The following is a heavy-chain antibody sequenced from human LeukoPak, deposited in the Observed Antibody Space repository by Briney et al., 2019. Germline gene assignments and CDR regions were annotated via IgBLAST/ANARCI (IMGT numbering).Heavy chain of an antibody. CDR2: INPNSGGT. Sequence: ASVKVSCKASGYTFSDYYMHWVRQAPGQGLEWMGWINPNSGGTNYAQTFQGRVTMTRDTSISTTYMELSRLRSDDTAVYYCARASLVRGVAYGVDVWGQGTTVTVSS. V-gene: IGHV1-2*02. D-gene: IGHD3-10*01. CDR3: ARASLVRGVAYGVDV. CDR1: GYTFSDYY. J-gene: IGHJ6*02.